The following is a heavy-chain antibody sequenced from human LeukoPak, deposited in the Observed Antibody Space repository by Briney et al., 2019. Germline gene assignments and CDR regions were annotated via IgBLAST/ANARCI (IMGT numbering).Heavy chain of an antibody. J-gene: IGHJ3*02. V-gene: IGHV3-30*02. CDR3: ACYQFFGGQWLANDAFDI. CDR1: GFTFSSYG. D-gene: IGHD6-19*01. Sequence: PGGSLRLSCAASGFTFSSYGMHWVRQAPGKGLEWVAFIRYDGSHKYYADSVRGRLTISRDNSQNTLYLQMNSLRAEDTAVYYCACYQFFGGQWLANDAFDIWGQGTMVTVSS. CDR2: IRYDGSHK.